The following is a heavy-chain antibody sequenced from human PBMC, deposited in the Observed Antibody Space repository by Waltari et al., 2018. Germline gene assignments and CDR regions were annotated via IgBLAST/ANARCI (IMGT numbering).Heavy chain of an antibody. J-gene: IGHJ3*02. CDR2: MNPNSGNT. Sequence: QVQLVQSGAEVKKPGASVKVSCKASGYTFTSYDINWVRPATGQGLEWMGWMNPNSGNTGYAQKFQGRVTMTRNTSISTAYMELSSLRSEDTAVYYCARELRFLEWLLSGLGAFDIWGQGTMVTVSS. D-gene: IGHD3-3*01. CDR1: GYTFTSYD. V-gene: IGHV1-8*01. CDR3: ARELRFLEWLLSGLGAFDI.